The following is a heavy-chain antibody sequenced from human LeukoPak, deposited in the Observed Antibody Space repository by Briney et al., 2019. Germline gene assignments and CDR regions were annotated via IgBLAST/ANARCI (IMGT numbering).Heavy chain of an antibody. Sequence: GGSLRLSWAASGFTFSSYAMSWFRQAPGKGLEWVSAISGSGGSTYYADSVKGRFTISRDNSKNTLYLQMNSLRAEDTAVYYCAKVIAAAGMAYWGQGTLVTVSS. D-gene: IGHD6-13*01. J-gene: IGHJ4*02. CDR2: ISGSGGST. V-gene: IGHV3-23*01. CDR1: GFTFSSYA. CDR3: AKVIAAAGMAY.